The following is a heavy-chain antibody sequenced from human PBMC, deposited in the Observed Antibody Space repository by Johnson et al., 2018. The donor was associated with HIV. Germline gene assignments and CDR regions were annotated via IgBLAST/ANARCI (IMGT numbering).Heavy chain of an antibody. CDR3: AKEQGYAHDYGDHNAFDI. CDR1: GFTFSSYA. Sequence: QVQLVESGGGVVQPGRSLRLSCAASGFTFSSYAMHWVRQAPGKGLEWVAVISYDGSNKYYADSVKGRFTISRDNSKNTLYLQMNSLRAEDTAVYYCAKEQGYAHDYGDHNAFDIWGQGTMVTVSA. D-gene: IGHD4-17*01. V-gene: IGHV3-30-3*01. J-gene: IGHJ3*02. CDR2: ISYDGSNK.